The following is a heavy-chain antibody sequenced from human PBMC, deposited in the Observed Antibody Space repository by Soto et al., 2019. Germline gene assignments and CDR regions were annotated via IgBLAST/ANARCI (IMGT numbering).Heavy chain of an antibody. Sequence: NPGGSLRLSCAASGFTFSSYSMNWVRQAPGKGLEWVSSISSSSSYIYYADSVKGRFTISRDNAKNSLYLQMNSLRAEDTAVYYCARDRDKLGPGSGMDVWGQGTTVTVSS. J-gene: IGHJ6*02. CDR3: ARDRDKLGPGSGMDV. CDR1: GFTFSSYS. CDR2: ISSSSSYI. V-gene: IGHV3-21*01. D-gene: IGHD7-27*01.